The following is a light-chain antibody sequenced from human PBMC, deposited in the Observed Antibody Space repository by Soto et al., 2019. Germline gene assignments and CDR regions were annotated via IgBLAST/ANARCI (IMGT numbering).Light chain of an antibody. Sequence: QSVLTQPPSASGSLGQSVTISCSGASSDIGGYNYVAWYQQHPGKAPKLIIYEVNKRPSGVPDRFSGSKSGNTASRTVSGLQAEDEADYSCSSYAGGNNLLFGGGTKLTVL. CDR2: EVN. V-gene: IGLV2-8*01. CDR3: SSYAGGNNLL. CDR1: SSDIGGYNY. J-gene: IGLJ2*01.